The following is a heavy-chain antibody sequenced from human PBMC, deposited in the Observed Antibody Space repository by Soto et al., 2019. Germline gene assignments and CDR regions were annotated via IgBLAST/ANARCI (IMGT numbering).Heavy chain of an antibody. CDR1: GFTFSDYA. Sequence: EVQLLESGGGLVQPGGSLRLSCAASGFTFSDYAMTWARQAPGKGLEWVSAISGGGDRTYYADSVKGRFTISRDNSMNTLSLQMNSLRVEDTALYYCAKWREGTTVYFDHWGQGILVTVSS. CDR2: ISGGGDRT. J-gene: IGHJ4*02. D-gene: IGHD1-1*01. V-gene: IGHV3-23*01. CDR3: AKWREGTTVYFDH.